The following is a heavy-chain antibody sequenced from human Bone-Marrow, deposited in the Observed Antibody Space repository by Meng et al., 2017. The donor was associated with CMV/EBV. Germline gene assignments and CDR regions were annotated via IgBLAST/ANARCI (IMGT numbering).Heavy chain of an antibody. CDR2: ITWDGGSR. CDR3: VKGGNDFWG. V-gene: IGHV3-43*01. Sequence: ESLKISCAASGFTFDDSNTHWVRQPPGKGLEWVSFITWDGGSRNYADSVKGRFTISRDNSKNSLFLQVNSLRADDTALYYCVKGGNDFWGWGQGTLVTVSS. J-gene: IGHJ4*02. D-gene: IGHD3/OR15-3a*01. CDR1: GFTFDDSN.